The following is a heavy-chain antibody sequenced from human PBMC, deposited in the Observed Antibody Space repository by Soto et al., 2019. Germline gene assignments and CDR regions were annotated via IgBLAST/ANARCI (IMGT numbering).Heavy chain of an antibody. Sequence: QVQLVQSGAEVKKPGSSVKVSCKASGGTFSSYAISWVRQAPGQGLEWMGGIIPIFGTANYAQKFQGRVTITADESTSTAYMELSSLRSEDTAVYYCARGGCSGGSCYSLGMDVWGQGTTLTVSS. J-gene: IGHJ6*02. V-gene: IGHV1-69*01. CDR2: IIPIFGTA. CDR1: GGTFSSYA. D-gene: IGHD2-15*01. CDR3: ARGGCSGGSCYSLGMDV.